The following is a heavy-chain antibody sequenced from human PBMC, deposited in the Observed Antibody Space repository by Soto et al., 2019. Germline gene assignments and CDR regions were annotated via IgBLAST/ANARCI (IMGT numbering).Heavy chain of an antibody. V-gene: IGHV1-18*01. J-gene: IGHJ3*02. Sequence: ASVKVSCKASGYTFTSYGISWVRQAPGQGLERMGWISAYNGNTNYAQKLQGRVTMTTDTSTSTAYMELRSLRSDDTAVYYCATTYYDFWSGYYAFDIWGQGTMVTVSS. CDR3: ATTYYDFWSGYYAFDI. CDR2: ISAYNGNT. D-gene: IGHD3-3*01. CDR1: GYTFTSYG.